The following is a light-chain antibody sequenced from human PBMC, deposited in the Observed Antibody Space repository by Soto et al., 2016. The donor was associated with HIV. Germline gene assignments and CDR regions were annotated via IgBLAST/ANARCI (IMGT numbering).Light chain of an antibody. CDR1: NIGGNS. CDR3: NSRDNGRVV. V-gene: IGLV3-21*01. Sequence: YVLTQPPSVSVAPGKTARITCGENNIGGNSVHWYQQKPGQAPVLVVYDDGDRSSGIPDRFSGSTSGNTASLTVSGAQAEDEADYYCNSRDNGRVVFGGGTKLTVL. J-gene: IGLJ2*01. CDR2: DDG.